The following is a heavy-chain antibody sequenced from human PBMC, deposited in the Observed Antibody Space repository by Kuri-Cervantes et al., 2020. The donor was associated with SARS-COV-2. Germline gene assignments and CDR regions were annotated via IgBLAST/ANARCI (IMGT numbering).Heavy chain of an antibody. J-gene: IGHJ6*02. CDR2: MNPNSGNT. CDR1: GYTFTSYD. V-gene: IGHV1-8*01. D-gene: IGHD1-26*01. Sequence: VSVKVSCKASGYTFTSYDINWVRLATGQGLEWMGWMNPNSGNTGYAQKFQGRVTMTRNTSISTAYMELSSLRSEDTAVYYCAREGDGGGTVYYYGMDVWGQGTTVTVSS. CDR3: AREGDGGGTVYYYGMDV.